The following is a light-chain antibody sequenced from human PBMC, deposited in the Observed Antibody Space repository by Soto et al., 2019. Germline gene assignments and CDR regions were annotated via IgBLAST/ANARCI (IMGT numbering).Light chain of an antibody. J-gene: IGLJ2*01. CDR3: TSYTTSSTLV. CDR1: SRDIGGYNF. V-gene: IGLV2-14*01. Sequence: QSALTQPASVSGSPGQSITISCPGTSRDIGGYNFVSWYRQHPGKAPKLLIYAVTNRPSGIPDRFSGSKSGNTASLTISGLQAEDEADYYCTSYTTSSTLVFGGGTKLTVL. CDR2: AVT.